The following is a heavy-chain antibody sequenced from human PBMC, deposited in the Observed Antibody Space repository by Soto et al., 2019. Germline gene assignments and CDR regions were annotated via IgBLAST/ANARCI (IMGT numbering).Heavy chain of an antibody. CDR2: IGTAGDT. CDR3: ARGAPYDFWSGLVPRWLEYGMDV. J-gene: IGHJ6*01. V-gene: IGHV3-13*01. Sequence: HPGGSLRLSCAACGFNFSSYDMPGVRQATGKGLEWVSAIGTAGDTYYPGSVKGRFTISRENAKNSLYLQMNSLRAGDTAVYYCARGAPYDFWSGLVPRWLEYGMDVWGQGTSVTVSS. D-gene: IGHD3-3*01. CDR1: GFNFSSYD.